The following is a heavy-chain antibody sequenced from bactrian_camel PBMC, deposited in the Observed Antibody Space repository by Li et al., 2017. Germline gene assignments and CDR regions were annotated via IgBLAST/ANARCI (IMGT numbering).Heavy chain of an antibody. CDR3: ATRILEQVPSSKFVNPPEYNY. D-gene: IGHD2*01. Sequence: VQLVESGGGLVQPGGSLRLSCTGSGFTFSRYAMTWVRQAPGAGLDWVSYIYSDGTKTFYSDRVKGRFTVSRDNAKNTVYLQMNSLDSEDTARYYCATRILEQVPSSKFVNPPEYNYWGQGTQVTVS. J-gene: IGHJ4*01. V-gene: IGHV3S6*01. CDR2: IYSDGTKT. CDR1: GFTFSRYA.